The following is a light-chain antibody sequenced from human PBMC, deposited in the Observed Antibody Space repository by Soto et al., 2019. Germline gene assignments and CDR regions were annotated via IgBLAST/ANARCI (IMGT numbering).Light chain of an antibody. Sequence: QLTQSPSPLSASVGDRVTITCRASQGISTSLAWYQQKPGKAPNLLIYAASTLQSGVPSRFSGSGSGTDFTLTISSLQPEDFATYYCQQLNTYPRTFGPGTKVDIK. CDR1: QGISTS. V-gene: IGKV1-9*01. CDR3: QQLNTYPRT. J-gene: IGKJ3*01. CDR2: AAS.